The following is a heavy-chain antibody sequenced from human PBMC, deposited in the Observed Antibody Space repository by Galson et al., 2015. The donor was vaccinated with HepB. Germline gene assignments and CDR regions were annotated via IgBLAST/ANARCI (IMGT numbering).Heavy chain of an antibody. CDR2: IKQDGSEK. V-gene: IGHV3-7*01. CDR3: ARYDFWTGSYQDY. CDR1: GFTFSTYW. D-gene: IGHD3-3*01. Sequence: SLRLSCAASGFTFSTYWMSWVRQAPGKGLEWVAKIKQDGSEKYFVDSVKGRFTISRDNAKNSLCPHMSSLRAEDTGVYYCARYDFWTGSYQDYWGQGTLVTISS. J-gene: IGHJ4*02.